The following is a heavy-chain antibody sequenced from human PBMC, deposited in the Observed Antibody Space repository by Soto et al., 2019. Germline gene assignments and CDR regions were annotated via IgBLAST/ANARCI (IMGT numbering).Heavy chain of an antibody. CDR3: ARAKSYAHLFDY. V-gene: IGHV1-2*02. CDR2: INPNSGGT. J-gene: IGHJ4*02. D-gene: IGHD3-16*01. Sequence: QVQLVQSGAEVKKPGAPVKVSCKASAYTFTGYYMHWVRQAPGQGLEWMGWINPNSGGTNYPRKFQGRVTLTRDTSINTAYMELISLRFDDTAVYYCARAKSYAHLFDYWGQGTLVTVSS. CDR1: AYTFTGYY.